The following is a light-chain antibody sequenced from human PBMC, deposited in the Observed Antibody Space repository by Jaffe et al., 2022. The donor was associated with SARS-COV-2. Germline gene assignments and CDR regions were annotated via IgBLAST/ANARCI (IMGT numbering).Light chain of an antibody. CDR2: KDT. Sequence: SYELTQPPSVSVSPGQTAKITCSGDALPNQYAYWYQQKPGQAPVLVIFKDTERPSGIPERFSGSSSGTTVTLTISGVQAEDEADYYCQSSDSSSPSWVFGGGTKLTVL. CDR1: ALPNQY. CDR3: QSSDSSSPSWV. J-gene: IGLJ3*02. V-gene: IGLV3-25*03.